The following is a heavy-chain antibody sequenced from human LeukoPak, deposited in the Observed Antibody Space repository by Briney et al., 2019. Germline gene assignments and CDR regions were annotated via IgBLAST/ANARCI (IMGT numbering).Heavy chain of an antibody. CDR3: ARDPNGDYIGAFDM. CDR2: IRGGGTSE. D-gene: IGHD4-17*01. J-gene: IGHJ3*02. Sequence: GGSLRLSCAASGFTFSNYAMSWVRQAPGKGLEWVSAIRGGGTSEFYADSVKGRFRISRDNSKDTLFLQMNSLRAEDTAVYYCARDPNGDYIGAFDMWGPGTMVTVSS. CDR1: GFTFSNYA. V-gene: IGHV3-23*01.